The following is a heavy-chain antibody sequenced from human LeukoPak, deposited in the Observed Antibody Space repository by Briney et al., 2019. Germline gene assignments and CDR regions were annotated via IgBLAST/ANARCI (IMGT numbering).Heavy chain of an antibody. Sequence: SETLSLTCTVSGGSISPYYWSWIRQPPGKGLEWIGYIYYSGTTNYNPSLKSRVTISVDTSKNQFSLKLSSVTAADTAVYYCARETAHYYDTGRGWFDPWGQGTLVTVSS. D-gene: IGHD3-22*01. J-gene: IGHJ5*02. CDR2: IYYSGTT. CDR1: GGSISPYY. V-gene: IGHV4-59*01. CDR3: ARETAHYYDTGRGWFDP.